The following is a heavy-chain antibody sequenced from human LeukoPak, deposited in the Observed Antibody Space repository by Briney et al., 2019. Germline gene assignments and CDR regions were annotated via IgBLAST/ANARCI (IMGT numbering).Heavy chain of an antibody. V-gene: IGHV4-4*07. CDR2: IYTSGST. Sequence: SETLSLTCTVSGGSISSYYWSWIRQPAGKGLEWIGRIYTSGSTNYNPSLKSRVTMSVDTFKNQFSLKLSSVTAADTAVYYCARDHRNGYSSGWYAPNWFDPWGQGTLVTVSS. D-gene: IGHD6-19*01. CDR3: ARDHRNGYSSGWYAPNWFDP. CDR1: GGSISSYY. J-gene: IGHJ5*02.